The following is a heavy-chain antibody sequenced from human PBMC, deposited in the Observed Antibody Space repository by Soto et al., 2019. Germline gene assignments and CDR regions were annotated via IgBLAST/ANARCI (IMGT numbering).Heavy chain of an antibody. J-gene: IGHJ4*02. Sequence: QVQLVQSGAEVKKPGASVKVSGKASGYTFTSYDINWVRQATGQGLEWMGWMNPNSGNTGYAQKFQGRVTMTRNTSISTAYMELSSLRSEDTAVYYCARGLGYCSGGSCYIFDYWGQGTLVTVSS. CDR1: GYTFTSYD. CDR3: ARGLGYCSGGSCYIFDY. CDR2: MNPNSGNT. V-gene: IGHV1-8*01. D-gene: IGHD2-15*01.